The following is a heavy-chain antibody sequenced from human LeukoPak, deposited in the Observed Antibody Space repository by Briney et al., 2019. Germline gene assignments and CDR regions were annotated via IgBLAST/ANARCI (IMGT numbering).Heavy chain of an antibody. J-gene: IGHJ6*04. Sequence: SETLSLTCAVYGGSFSGYYWSWIRQPTGKGLEWIGEINHSGSTNYNPSLKSRVTISVDTSKNQFSLKLSSVTAADTAVYYCARGDYYGSGSYYTHYYYYYGMDVWGKGTTVTVSS. CDR1: GGSFSGYY. CDR3: ARGDYYGSGSYYTHYYYYYGMDV. D-gene: IGHD3-10*01. V-gene: IGHV4-34*01. CDR2: INHSGST.